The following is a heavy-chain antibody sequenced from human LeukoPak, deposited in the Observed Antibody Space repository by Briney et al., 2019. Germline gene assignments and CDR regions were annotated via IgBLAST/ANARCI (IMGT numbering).Heavy chain of an antibody. V-gene: IGHV4-59*12. CDR2: IYYGGST. D-gene: IGHD2-21*02. J-gene: IGHJ4*02. CDR3: ARGWGPAYCGGDCHRHFDY. Sequence: SETLSLTCAVYGGSFSGYYWSWIRQPPGKGLEWIGYIYYGGSTSYYPSLKSRVTISVDTSKNQFSLELTSVTAADTAVYYCARGWGPAYCGGDCHRHFDYWGQGTLVTVSS. CDR1: GGSFSGYY.